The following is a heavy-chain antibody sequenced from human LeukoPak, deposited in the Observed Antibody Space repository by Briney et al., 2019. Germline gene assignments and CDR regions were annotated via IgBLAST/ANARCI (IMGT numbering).Heavy chain of an antibody. D-gene: IGHD3/OR15-3a*01. J-gene: IGHJ4*02. CDR3: ARQTGSGLFILP. CDR1: GYSISSGYY. V-gene: IGHV4-38-2*02. Sequence: PSETLSLTCTVSGYSISSGYYWGWIRQSPGKGLEWIGSIYNSGSTYYNPSLKSRITISVDTSKNQFSLRLTSVTAADTAVYYCARQTGSGLFILPGGQGTLVTVSS. CDR2: IYNSGST.